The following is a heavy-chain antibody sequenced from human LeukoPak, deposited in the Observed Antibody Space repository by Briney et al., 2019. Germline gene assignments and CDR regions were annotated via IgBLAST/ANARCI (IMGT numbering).Heavy chain of an antibody. CDR1: GLAFSTNS. J-gene: IGHJ4*02. CDR2: IKGDGSKQ. CDR3: ARDGDHSCGDY. Sequence: GGSLRLSGAASGLAFSTNSMSWVRQAPGKGLEWVANIKGDGSKQYYVDSVKGRFTISRDNAKNSLYLQMYSLTAEDTAVYYCARDGDHSCGDYWGQGTLVTVSS. D-gene: IGHD2-2*01. V-gene: IGHV3-7*01.